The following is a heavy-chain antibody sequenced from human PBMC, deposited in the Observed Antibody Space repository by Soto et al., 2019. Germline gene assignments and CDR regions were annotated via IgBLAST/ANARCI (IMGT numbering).Heavy chain of an antibody. D-gene: IGHD2-21*01. V-gene: IGHV1-8*01. CDR1: GYTFTSYD. CDR2: MNPNSGNT. Sequence: ASVKVSCKASGYTFTSYDINWVRQATGQGLEWMGWMNPNSGNTGYAQKYQGRVTMTRNTSISTAYMELSSLRSEDTAVYYCERVICGGDCYFLHYYYYYMDVWGKGTTVTVSS. CDR3: ERVICGGDCYFLHYYYYYMDV. J-gene: IGHJ6*03.